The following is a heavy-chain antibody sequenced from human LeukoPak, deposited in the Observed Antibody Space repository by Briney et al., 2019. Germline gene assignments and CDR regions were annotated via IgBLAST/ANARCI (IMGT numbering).Heavy chain of an antibody. CDR3: ARASLVTPGYFYYLDV. Sequence: RGSLRLSCATSGFTFSGYAMHWVRQAPGKGLEYVSALSSDGGSTFYAHSLKGRFTTSRDNSNNTLYLQMVSLRAEDTAVYYCARASLVTPGYFYYLDVWGKGTTVTVSS. J-gene: IGHJ6*03. V-gene: IGHV3-64*01. D-gene: IGHD2-21*02. CDR2: LSSDGGST. CDR1: GFTFSGYA.